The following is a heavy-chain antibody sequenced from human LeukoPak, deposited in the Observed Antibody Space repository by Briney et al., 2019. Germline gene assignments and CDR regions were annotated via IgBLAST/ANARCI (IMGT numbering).Heavy chain of an antibody. CDR3: ARRAYYDFWRGFDY. CDR2: IIPIFGTA. J-gene: IGHJ4*02. V-gene: IGHV1-69*13. Sequence: GASVKVSCKASGGTFSSYAISWVRQAPGQGLEWMGGIIPIFGTANYAQKFQGRVTITADESTSTAYMELSSLRSEDTAVYYCARRAYYDFWRGFDYWGQGTLVTVSS. D-gene: IGHD3-3*01. CDR1: GGTFSSYA.